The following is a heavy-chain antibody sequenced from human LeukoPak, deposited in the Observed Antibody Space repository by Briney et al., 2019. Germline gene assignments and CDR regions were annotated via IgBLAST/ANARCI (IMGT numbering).Heavy chain of an antibody. V-gene: IGHV4-61*02. J-gene: IGHJ4*02. CDR2: IYTSGST. Sequence: KSSETLSLTCTVSGGSISSGSYYWSWIRQPAGKGLEWIGRIYTSGSTNYNPSLKSRVTISVDTSKNQFSLKLSSVTAADTAVYYCARDHDYGDYYEYWGQGTPVTVSS. CDR3: ARDHDYGDYYEY. D-gene: IGHD4-17*01. CDR1: GGSISSGSYY.